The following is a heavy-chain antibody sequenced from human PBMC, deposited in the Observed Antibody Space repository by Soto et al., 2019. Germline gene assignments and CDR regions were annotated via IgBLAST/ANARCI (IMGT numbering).Heavy chain of an antibody. CDR3: ASHKGSGYFYGMDV. V-gene: IGHV1-69*01. J-gene: IGHJ6*02. Sequence: QVQLVQSGAEVKKPGSSVKVSCKASGGTFSSNAISWVRQAPGQGLEWMGGIIPLLGAGHYAQKFQGRVTITADASTNTAYMELSSLRSEDTAVYYCASHKGSGYFYGMDVWGQGTTVTVAS. CDR1: GGTFSSNA. CDR2: IIPLLGAG.